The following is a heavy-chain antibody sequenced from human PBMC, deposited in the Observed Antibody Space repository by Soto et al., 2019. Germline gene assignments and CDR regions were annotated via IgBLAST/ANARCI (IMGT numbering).Heavy chain of an antibody. CDR3: ASVEYWNTSNCLFYYYHSGIDV. J-gene: IGHJ6*04. CDR1: GDSFNSYA. V-gene: IGHV1-69*01. Sequence: VQLVQSGAEVKKPGSSVKVSCKASGDSFNSYAISWVRQAPGQGLEWMGGIIPIFHTANHAQKFQARVTMTADEFASTAYMEWSSLRSEGTVVYYCASVEYWNTSNCLFYYYHSGIDVWGEGTSVTVSA. CDR2: IIPIFHTA. D-gene: IGHD1-1*01.